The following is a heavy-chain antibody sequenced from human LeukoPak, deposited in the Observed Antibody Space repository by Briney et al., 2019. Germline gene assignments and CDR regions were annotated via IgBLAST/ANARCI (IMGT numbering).Heavy chain of an antibody. CDR2: IYPSDSYT. D-gene: IGHD6-13*01. J-gene: IGHJ4*02. Sequence: GEPLKISCKGSGYSFTSYWIGWVRQMPGKGLEWMGIIYPSDSYTNYSPSFQGHVTISADKSISTAYLQWSSLKASDTAMYYCARHPSPQYSSSWYPYYFDYWGQGTLVTVSS. CDR3: ARHPSPQYSSSWYPYYFDY. CDR1: GYSFTSYW. V-gene: IGHV5-51*01.